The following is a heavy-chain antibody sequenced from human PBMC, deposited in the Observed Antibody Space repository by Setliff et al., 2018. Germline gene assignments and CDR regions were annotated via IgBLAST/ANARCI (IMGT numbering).Heavy chain of an antibody. CDR2: INHDGIEK. CDR1: GFSFRDSW. J-gene: IGHJ4*02. Sequence: GGSLRLSCAASGFSFRDSWMSWVRQAPGKGLEWVANINHDGIEKYYVDSVKGRFTISRDNAKNSLYLQMNSLRAEDTAMYFCSTANYYYDSSGYPSFLYYFDYWGQGTLVTVSS. CDR3: STANYYYDSSGYPSFLYYFDY. D-gene: IGHD3-22*01. V-gene: IGHV3-7*01.